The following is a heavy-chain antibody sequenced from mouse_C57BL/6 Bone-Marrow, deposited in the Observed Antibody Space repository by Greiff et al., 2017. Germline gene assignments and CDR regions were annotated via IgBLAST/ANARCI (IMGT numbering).Heavy chain of an antibody. Sequence: EVKLMESGGGLVQPGGSLKLSCAASGFTFSDYGMAWVRQAPRKGPEWVAFISNLAYSIYYADTVTGRFTISRENAKNTLYLEMSSLRSEDTAMYYCARLWDGEGFAYWGQGTLVTVSA. V-gene: IGHV5-15*01. CDR3: ARLWDGEGFAY. CDR2: ISNLAYSI. J-gene: IGHJ3*01. CDR1: GFTFSDYG. D-gene: IGHD4-1*01.